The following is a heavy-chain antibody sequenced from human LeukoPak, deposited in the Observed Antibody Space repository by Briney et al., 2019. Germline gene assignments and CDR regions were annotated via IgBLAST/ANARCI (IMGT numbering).Heavy chain of an antibody. V-gene: IGHV3-74*03. CDR3: AKGGSWYKRSGYYYGMDV. CDR2: ISPDGSTT. Sequence: GGSLRLSCAASGFTFSRYWMHWVRQAPGKGLMWVSRISPDGSTTLYADSVKGRFTISRDNSKNTLYLQMNSLRAEDTAVYYCAKGGSWYKRSGYYYGMDVWGQGTTVTVSS. D-gene: IGHD6-13*01. CDR1: GFTFSRYW. J-gene: IGHJ6*02.